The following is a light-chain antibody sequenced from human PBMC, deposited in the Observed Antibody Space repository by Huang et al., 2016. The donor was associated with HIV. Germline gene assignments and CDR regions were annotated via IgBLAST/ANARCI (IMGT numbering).Light chain of an antibody. V-gene: IGKV1-12*01. Sequence: DIQMTQSPSSVSASEGDTVTITCRASQDISLLLAWYQQKPREAPTLLIHSASILVSGVPSRFSGSGSGTNFSLTINGLRPDDFATYYCLQADISPRSFGQGTRLDIQ. CDR1: QDISLL. CDR3: LQADISPRS. CDR2: SAS. J-gene: IGKJ5*01.